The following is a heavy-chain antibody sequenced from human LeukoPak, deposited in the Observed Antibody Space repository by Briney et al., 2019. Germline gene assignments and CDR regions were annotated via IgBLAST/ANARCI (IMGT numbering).Heavy chain of an antibody. CDR2: IYYSGST. D-gene: IGHD1-26*01. CDR1: GGSISSYY. Sequence: SETLSLTCTVSGGSISSYYWSWIRQPPGKGLEWIGYIYYSGSTNYNPSLKSRVTISVDTSKNQFSLKLSSVTAADTAVYYCARAAAVGATSRDAFDIWGQGTMVTVSS. J-gene: IGHJ3*02. CDR3: ARAAAVGATSRDAFDI. V-gene: IGHV4-59*01.